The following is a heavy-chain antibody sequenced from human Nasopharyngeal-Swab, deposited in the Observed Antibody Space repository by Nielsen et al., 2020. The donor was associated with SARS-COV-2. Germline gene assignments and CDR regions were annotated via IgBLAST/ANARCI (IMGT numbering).Heavy chain of an antibody. CDR1: GFTFSSYG. V-gene: IGHV3-33*01. CDR3: ARDLDYYDNSGYPFDY. Sequence: GASLKISWAASGFTFSSYGMHWVRQAPGKGLEWVAVIWFDGRNKYYADSVKGRFTISRDNSKNTLHLQMNSLRGEDTAVYYCARDLDYYDNSGYPFDYWGQGTLVTVSS. D-gene: IGHD3-22*01. CDR2: IWFDGRNK. J-gene: IGHJ4*02.